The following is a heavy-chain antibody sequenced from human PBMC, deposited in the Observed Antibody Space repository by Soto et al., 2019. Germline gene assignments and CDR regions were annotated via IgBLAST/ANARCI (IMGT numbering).Heavy chain of an antibody. Sequence: GGSLRLSCAASGFTFSSYSMNWFRPAPGKELEWVANIKQDGSEQYYVDSVKGRFTISRDNAKNSLYLPMTSLRAEDTAVYYCARENSYASGSYTHYYYGMDVWGQGTTVTVSS. J-gene: IGHJ6*02. D-gene: IGHD3-10*01. V-gene: IGHV3-7*03. CDR1: GFTFSSYS. CDR3: ARENSYASGSYTHYYYGMDV. CDR2: IKQDGSEQ.